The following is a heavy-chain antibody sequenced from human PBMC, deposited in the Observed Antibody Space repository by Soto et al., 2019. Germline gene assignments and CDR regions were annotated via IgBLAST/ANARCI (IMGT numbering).Heavy chain of an antibody. V-gene: IGHV3-30-3*01. J-gene: IGHJ4*02. CDR3: ATEKD. Sequence: GGSLRLSGEASGFSVSTYAMYWVRKALGKGLEWVAVISYDESNEYYADSVKGRFTISRDNSKSTLYLQMNSLLAEDTALSYCATEKDWGQGTLVNVS. CDR1: GFSVSTYA. CDR2: ISYDESNE.